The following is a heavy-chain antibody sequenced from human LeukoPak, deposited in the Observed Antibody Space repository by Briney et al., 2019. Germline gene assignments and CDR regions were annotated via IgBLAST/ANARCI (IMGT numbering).Heavy chain of an antibody. CDR3: ARHTLASRYYYGMDV. CDR2: IYYSGST. D-gene: IGHD5-18*01. J-gene: IGHJ6*02. Sequence: SETLSLTCAVYDGSFSGYYWSWIRQPPGKGLEWIGYIYYSGSTNYNPSLKSRVTISVDTSKNQFSLKLSSVTAADTAVYYCARHTLASRYYYGMDVWGQGTTVTVSS. V-gene: IGHV4-59*01. CDR1: DGSFSGYY.